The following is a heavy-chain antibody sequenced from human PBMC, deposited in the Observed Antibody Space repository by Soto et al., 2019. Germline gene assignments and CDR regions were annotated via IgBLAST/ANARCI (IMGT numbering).Heavy chain of an antibody. CDR2: ISSSSSYT. V-gene: IGHV3-11*06. J-gene: IGHJ6*02. Sequence: GGSLRLSCAASGFTFSDYYMSWIRQAPGKWLEWVSYISSSSSYTNYADSVKGRFTISRDNAKNSLYLQMDSLRAEDTAVYYCARARPPLLSRYYYYGMDVWGQGXTVTVYS. CDR3: ARARPPLLSRYYYYGMDV. CDR1: GFTFSDYY. D-gene: IGHD2-15*01.